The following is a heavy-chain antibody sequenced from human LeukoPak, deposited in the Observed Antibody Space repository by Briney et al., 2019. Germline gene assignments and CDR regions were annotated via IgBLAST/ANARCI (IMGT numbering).Heavy chain of an antibody. CDR3: ARLVCSSTSCIDGGWFDP. D-gene: IGHD2-2*01. V-gene: IGHV1-18*01. CDR2: ISAYNGNP. CDR1: GYTFTSYG. J-gene: IGHJ5*02. Sequence: ASVKVSCKASGYTFTSYGISWVRQAPGQGLEWMGWISAYNGNPNYAQKLQGRVTMTTDTSTSTAYMELRSLRSDDTAVYYCARLVCSSTSCIDGGWFDPWGQGTLVTVSS.